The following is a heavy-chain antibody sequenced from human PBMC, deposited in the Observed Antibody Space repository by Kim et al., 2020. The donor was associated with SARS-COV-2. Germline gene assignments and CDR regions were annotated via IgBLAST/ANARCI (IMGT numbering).Heavy chain of an antibody. D-gene: IGHD4-17*01. CDR1: GCSISSSSYY. V-gene: IGHV4-39*01. J-gene: IGHJ4*02. CDR3: ARTMLGDYPFDY. Sequence: SETLSLTCTVSGCSISSSSYYWGWIRQPPGKGLEWIGSIYYSGSTYYNPSLKSRVTISVDTSKNQFSLKLSSVTAADTAVYYCARTMLGDYPFDYWGQGT. CDR2: IYYSGST.